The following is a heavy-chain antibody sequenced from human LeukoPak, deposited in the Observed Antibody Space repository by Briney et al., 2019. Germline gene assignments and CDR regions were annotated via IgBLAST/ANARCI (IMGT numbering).Heavy chain of an antibody. V-gene: IGHV1-69*04. Sequence: SVKVSCKASGGTSSSYAISWVRQAPGQGLEWMGRIIPILGIANYAQKFQGRVTITADKSTSTAYMELSSLRSEDTAVYYCARLGGYSGYDSFYWGQGTLVTVSS. CDR3: ARLGGYSGYDSFY. D-gene: IGHD5-12*01. CDR2: IIPILGIA. J-gene: IGHJ4*02. CDR1: GGTSSSYA.